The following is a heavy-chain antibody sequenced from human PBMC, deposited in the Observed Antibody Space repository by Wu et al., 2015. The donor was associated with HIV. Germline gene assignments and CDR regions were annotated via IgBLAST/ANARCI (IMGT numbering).Heavy chain of an antibody. CDR3: ARPWQLRNGWPFFDY. V-gene: IGHV1-69*13. D-gene: IGHD4-23*01. CDR2: IIPAFHTT. J-gene: IGHJ4*02. Sequence: QVQLVQSGAEVKKPGSSVKVSCKASGGTFTSTAVNWVRQAPGQGLEWMGRIIPAFHTTDYAGKFQGRVTVSADDSTNTAYMELKSLTSEDTAVYYCARPWQLRNGWPFFDYWGQGTLITVSS. CDR1: GGTFTSTA.